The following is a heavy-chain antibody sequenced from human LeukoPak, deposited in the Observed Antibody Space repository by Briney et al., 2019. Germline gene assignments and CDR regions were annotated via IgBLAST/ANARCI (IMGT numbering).Heavy chain of an antibody. Sequence: SETLSLTCTVSGGSIISSDYHWGWVRQPPGKGLEWIGTISYSGNTDYNPSLRSRVTMSVDTSNNQFSLRLGSVTAADTAVYHCARHCCSGPAKRVFDIWGQGTMVTVSS. J-gene: IGHJ3*02. CDR2: ISYSGNT. CDR3: ARHCCSGPAKRVFDI. D-gene: IGHD2-15*01. CDR1: GGSIISSDYH. V-gene: IGHV4-39*01.